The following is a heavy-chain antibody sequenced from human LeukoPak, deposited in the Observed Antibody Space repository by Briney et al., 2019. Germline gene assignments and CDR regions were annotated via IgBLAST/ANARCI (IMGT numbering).Heavy chain of an antibody. V-gene: IGHV4-59*08. CDR2: INYSGST. Sequence: SETLSLTCTVSGVAITSDYWSWSRQPPGKGLEWIGYINYSGSTHYNPSLKSRLPMSVDTSKNQFSLKLSSVTAADTAVYYCARHYDGRESRSYYEDYWGQGTLVTVSP. CDR3: ARHYDGRESRSYYEDY. D-gene: IGHD1-26*01. J-gene: IGHJ4*02. CDR1: GVAITSDY.